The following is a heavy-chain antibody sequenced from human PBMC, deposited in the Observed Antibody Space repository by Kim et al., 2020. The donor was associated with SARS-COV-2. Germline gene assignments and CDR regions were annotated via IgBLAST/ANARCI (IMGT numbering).Heavy chain of an antibody. Sequence: GGSLRLSCAASGFTLRSYEMNWVRQAPGKGLEWVSYISSSGSTIFYADSVKGRFTISRDNAKNSLYLQMNSLRDEDTAVYYCARDYALVALVTVVHYGMDVWGQGTTVTVSS. CDR2: ISSSGSTI. D-gene: IGHD2-2*01. V-gene: IGHV3-48*03. J-gene: IGHJ6*02. CDR3: ARDYALVALVTVVHYGMDV. CDR1: GFTLRSYE.